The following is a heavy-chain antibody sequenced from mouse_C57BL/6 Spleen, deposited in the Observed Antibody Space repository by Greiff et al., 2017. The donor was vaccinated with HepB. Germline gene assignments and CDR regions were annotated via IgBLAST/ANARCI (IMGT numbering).Heavy chain of an antibody. Sequence: EVHLVESGPGLVKPSQSLSLTCSVTGYSITSGYYWNWIRQFPGNKLEWMGYISYDGSNNYNPSLKNRISITRDTSKNQFFLKLNSVTTEDTATYYCARCVYYYGSSPLAMDYWGQGTSVTVSS. CDR3: ARCVYYYGSSPLAMDY. CDR1: GYSITSGYY. V-gene: IGHV3-6*01. D-gene: IGHD1-1*01. J-gene: IGHJ4*01. CDR2: ISYDGSN.